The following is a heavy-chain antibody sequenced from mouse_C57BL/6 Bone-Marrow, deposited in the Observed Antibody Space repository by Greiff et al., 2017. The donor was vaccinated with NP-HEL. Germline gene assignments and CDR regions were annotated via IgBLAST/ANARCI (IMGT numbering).Heavy chain of an antibody. J-gene: IGHJ1*03. Sequence: VQLQQSGAELVRPGASVKLSCTASGFNITDDYMHWVKQRPEQGLEWIGWIDPENGDTEYASKFQGKATITADTSSNTAYLQLSSLTSEDTAVYYCTTSMVTTRWYFDVWGTGTTVTVSS. CDR3: TTSMVTTRWYFDV. D-gene: IGHD2-2*01. V-gene: IGHV14-4*01. CDR2: IDPENGDT. CDR1: GFNITDDY.